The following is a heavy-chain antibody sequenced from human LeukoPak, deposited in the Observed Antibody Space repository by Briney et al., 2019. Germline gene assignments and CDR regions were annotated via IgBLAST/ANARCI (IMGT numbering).Heavy chain of an antibody. CDR2: INPNSGGT. D-gene: IGHD3-22*01. Sequence: GASVKVSCKASGYTFTGYYMHWVRQAPGQGLEWMGWINPNSGGTNYAQKFQGRVTMTRDTSISTAYMELSRLRSDDTAVYYCARLLFMDDSSGYYYVDPYFDYWGQGTLVTVSS. CDR3: ARLLFMDDSSGYYYVDPYFDY. V-gene: IGHV1-2*02. J-gene: IGHJ4*02. CDR1: GYTFTGYY.